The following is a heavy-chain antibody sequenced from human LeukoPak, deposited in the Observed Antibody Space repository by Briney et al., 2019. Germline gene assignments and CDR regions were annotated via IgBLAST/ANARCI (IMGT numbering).Heavy chain of an antibody. CDR1: GFTFSSYS. V-gene: IGHV3-53*01. CDR2: IYSGGST. Sequence: GGSLRLSCAASGFTFSSYSMNWVRQAPGKGLEWVSVIYSGGSTYYADSVKGRFTISRDNSKNTLYLQMNSLRAEDTAVYYCARGIWFDPWGQGTLVTVSS. J-gene: IGHJ5*02. CDR3: ARGIWFDP.